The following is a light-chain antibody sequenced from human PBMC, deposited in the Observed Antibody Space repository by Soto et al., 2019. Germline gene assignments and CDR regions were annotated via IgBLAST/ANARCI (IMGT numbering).Light chain of an antibody. Sequence: EIVMTQSPATLSVSPGERATLSCGASQSVSSNLAWYQQKPGQAPRLLIYGASTRATGIPARFSGSGSGTEFTLTISSLQSEDFAVYYCQQYNNWPPFTFGPGTKVHIK. J-gene: IGKJ3*01. CDR1: QSVSSN. CDR3: QQYNNWPPFT. V-gene: IGKV3-15*01. CDR2: GAS.